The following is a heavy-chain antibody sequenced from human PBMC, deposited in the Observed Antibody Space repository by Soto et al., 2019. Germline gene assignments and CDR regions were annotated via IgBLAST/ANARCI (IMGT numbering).Heavy chain of an antibody. CDR2: IYYSGST. D-gene: IGHD3-9*01. CDR1: GGSISSSSYY. CDR3: ARQRRYFDWLLSGRDIGL. J-gene: IGHJ4*02. V-gene: IGHV4-39*01. Sequence: SETLSLTCTVSGGSISSSSYYWGWIRQPPGKGLEWIGSIYYSGSTYYNPSLKSRVTISVDTSKNQFSLKLSSVTAADTAVYYCARQRRYFDWLLSGRDIGLWGQGTLVTVSS.